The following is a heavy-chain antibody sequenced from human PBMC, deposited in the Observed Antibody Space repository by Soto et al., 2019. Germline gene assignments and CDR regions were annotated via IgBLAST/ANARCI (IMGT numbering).Heavy chain of an antibody. Sequence: SVKVSCKASGGTFSSYAICWVRQAPGQGLEWMGGIIPIFGTANYAQKFQGRVTITADESTSTAYMELSSLRSEDTAVYYCARDLSRIAVAGSLGYYYYYGMDVWGQGTTVTVSS. CDR2: IIPIFGTA. CDR1: GGTFSSYA. V-gene: IGHV1-69*13. CDR3: ARDLSRIAVAGSLGYYYYYGMDV. D-gene: IGHD6-19*01. J-gene: IGHJ6*02.